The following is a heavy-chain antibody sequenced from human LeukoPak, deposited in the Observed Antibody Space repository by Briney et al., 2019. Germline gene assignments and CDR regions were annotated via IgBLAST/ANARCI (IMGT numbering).Heavy chain of an antibody. CDR3: ARDSHFTPHAFDI. Sequence: GGSLRLSCAASGFTFSSYAMHWVRQAPGKGLEWVAVISYDGGNKYYADSVKGRFTISRDNSKNTLYLQMNSLRAEDTAVYYCARDSHFTPHAFDIWGQGTMVTVSS. CDR2: ISYDGGNK. D-gene: IGHD3-3*02. CDR1: GFTFSSYA. J-gene: IGHJ3*02. V-gene: IGHV3-30-3*01.